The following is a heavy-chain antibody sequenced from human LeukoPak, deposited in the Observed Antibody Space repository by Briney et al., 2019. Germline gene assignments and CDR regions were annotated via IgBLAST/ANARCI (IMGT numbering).Heavy chain of an antibody. V-gene: IGHV3-23*01. CDR3: AKAPYYGDSYYYGMDV. Sequence: GGSLRLPCAASGFTFSSYAMSWVRQAPGKGLEWVSAISGSGGSTYYADSVKGRFTISRDNSKNTLYLQMNSLRAEDTAVYYCAKAPYYGDSYYYGMDVWGQGTTVTVSS. J-gene: IGHJ6*02. CDR2: ISGSGGST. D-gene: IGHD4-17*01. CDR1: GFTFSSYA.